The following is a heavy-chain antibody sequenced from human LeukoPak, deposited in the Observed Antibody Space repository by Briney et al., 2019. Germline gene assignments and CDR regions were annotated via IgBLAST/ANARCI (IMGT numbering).Heavy chain of an antibody. V-gene: IGHV4-34*01. J-gene: IGHJ4*02. CDR2: INHSGST. Sequence: SETLSLTCAVYGGSFSGYYWSWIRQPPGKGLEWIGEINHSGSTNYNPSLKSRVTISVDTSKNQFSLKLSSVTAADTAVYYCARGAGRVYYDFWSGSPFDYWGQGTLVTVS. CDR3: ARGAGRVYYDFWSGSPFDY. D-gene: IGHD3-3*01. CDR1: GGSFSGYY.